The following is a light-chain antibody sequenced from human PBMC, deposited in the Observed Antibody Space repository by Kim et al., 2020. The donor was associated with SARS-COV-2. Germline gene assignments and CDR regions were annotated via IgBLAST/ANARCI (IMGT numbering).Light chain of an antibody. J-gene: IGLJ1*01. CDR2: DNN. Sequence: GQKVTISCSGSGSNIGNNYVSWYQQLPGTAPKLLIYDNNKRPSGIPDRFSGSKSGTSATLGITGLQTGDEADYYCGTWDSSLSAHVFGTGTKVTVL. CDR3: GTWDSSLSAHV. V-gene: IGLV1-51*01. CDR1: GSNIGNNY.